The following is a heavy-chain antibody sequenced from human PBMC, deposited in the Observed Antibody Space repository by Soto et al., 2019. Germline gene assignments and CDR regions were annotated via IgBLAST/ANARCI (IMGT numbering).Heavy chain of an antibody. CDR2: IYPGDSDT. V-gene: IGHV5-51*03. Sequence: EVQLVQSGAEVKKPGESLKISCKGSGSSFTRSWIGWVRQMPGKGPEWMGIIYPGDSDTRYSPSFQGQVTISVDKSINTAYLQWSRLKTSDTGTYYCARGSGYSSSWYWHFDLWGRGTLVTVSS. CDR3: ARGSGYSSSWYWHFDL. CDR1: GSSFTRSW. J-gene: IGHJ2*01. D-gene: IGHD6-13*01.